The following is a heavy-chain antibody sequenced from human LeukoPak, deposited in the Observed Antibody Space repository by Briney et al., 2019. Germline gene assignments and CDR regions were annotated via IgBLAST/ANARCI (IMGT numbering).Heavy chain of an antibody. D-gene: IGHD1-26*01. J-gene: IGHJ4*02. Sequence: GGSLRLSCAASGFTFSSYWMSWDRQAPGKGLEWVAKIKQDGSEKYYVDSVKGRFTISRDNAKNSLYLQMNSLRAEDTAVYYCAREWELLWGYFDYWGQGTLVTVSS. CDR3: AREWELLWGYFDY. CDR1: GFTFSSYW. CDR2: IKQDGSEK. V-gene: IGHV3-7*01.